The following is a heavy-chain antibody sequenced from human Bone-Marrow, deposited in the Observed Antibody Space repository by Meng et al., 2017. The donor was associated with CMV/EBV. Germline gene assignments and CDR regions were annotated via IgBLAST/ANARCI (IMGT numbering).Heavy chain of an antibody. J-gene: IGHJ6*02. CDR3: ARDPTYYAYWSGQIHPGYGMDV. V-gene: IGHV1-18*01. CDR2: ISDYNENR. Sequence: ASVKVSXKASGYTFTSYGISWVRQAPGQGLEWMGWISDYNENRNYTQKLQGRMSMTTDTSANTDYMELRRLRSDDTAVYSCARDPTYYAYWSGQIHPGYGMDVWGQGTTVTVSS. CDR1: GYTFTSYG. D-gene: IGHD3-3*01.